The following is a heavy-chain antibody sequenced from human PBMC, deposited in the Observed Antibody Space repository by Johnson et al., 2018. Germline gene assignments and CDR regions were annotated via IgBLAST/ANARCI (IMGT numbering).Heavy chain of an antibody. D-gene: IGHD3-22*01. CDR1: GFTFDDYA. V-gene: IGHV3-9*01. J-gene: IGHJ3*02. CDR3: AKGLYDSSSYVNDAFDI. Sequence: VQLVQSGGGLVQPGGSXRLSCAASGFTFDDYAMHWVRQAPGKGLEGVSGIGGNSGSIGYADSWRGRFTISRDKAKNSLYLQMNSLRAEDTALYYCAKGLYDSSSYVNDAFDIWGQGTMVTVSS. CDR2: IGGNSGSI.